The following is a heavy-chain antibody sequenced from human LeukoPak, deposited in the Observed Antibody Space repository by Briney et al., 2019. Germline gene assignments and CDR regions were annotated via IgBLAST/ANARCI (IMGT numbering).Heavy chain of an antibody. V-gene: IGHV1-18*01. J-gene: IGHJ3*02. Sequence: ASVKVSCKASGYTFTSYGISWVRQAPGQGLEWMGWISAYNDNTNYAQKLQGRVTMTTDTSTSTAYMELRSLRSDDTAVYYCARDVGSGSPDAFDIWGQGTMVTVSS. CDR3: ARDVGSGSPDAFDI. D-gene: IGHD6-13*01. CDR2: ISAYNDNT. CDR1: GYTFTSYG.